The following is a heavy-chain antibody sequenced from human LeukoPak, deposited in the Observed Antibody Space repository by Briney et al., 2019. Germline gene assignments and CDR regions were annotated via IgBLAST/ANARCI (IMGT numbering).Heavy chain of an antibody. V-gene: IGHV3-7*05. D-gene: IGHD1-26*01. CDR3: ARDTGELPLGY. CDR1: GFTFSSYW. CDR2: IKQDGSEK. J-gene: IGHJ4*02. Sequence: GESLRLSCAASGFTFSSYWMSWVRQAPGKGLEWVANIKQDGSEKYYVDSVKGRFTISRDNADNSLSLQMNSLRAEDTALYYCARDTGELPLGYWGQGTLVTVSS.